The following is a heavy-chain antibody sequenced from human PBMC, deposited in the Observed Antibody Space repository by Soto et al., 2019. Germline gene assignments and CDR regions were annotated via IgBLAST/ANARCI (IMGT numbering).Heavy chain of an antibody. V-gene: IGHV4-59*01. J-gene: IGHJ3*01. CDR3: ARDVGGTVTLEAAFDF. CDR1: GDSISDYY. Sequence: QVQLLASGPGLVKPSETLSLTCTVSGDSISDYYWSWIRQPPGKGLEWIGYIYYNGNTNYNPSLKSRVTMSVDTSKNQFSLRLSSVTAADMALYYCARDVGGTVTLEAAFDFGGQGTMVTVS. D-gene: IGHD4-17*01. CDR2: IYYNGNT.